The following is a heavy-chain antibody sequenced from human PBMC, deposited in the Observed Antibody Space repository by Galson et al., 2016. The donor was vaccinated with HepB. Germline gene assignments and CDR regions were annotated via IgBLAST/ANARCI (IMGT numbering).Heavy chain of an antibody. CDR1: GFSLSTYS. Sequence: SLRLSCAASGFSLSTYSMNWVRQAPGKGLEWVSSISSNSAYTYHVDSVRGRFTTYRDNAKNSLYLQMDSLRAEDTAVYYCARHRPNYGDHGDFWGQGTLVIVSS. D-gene: IGHD4-17*01. V-gene: IGHV3-21*01. CDR2: ISSNSAYT. CDR3: ARHRPNYGDHGDF. J-gene: IGHJ4*02.